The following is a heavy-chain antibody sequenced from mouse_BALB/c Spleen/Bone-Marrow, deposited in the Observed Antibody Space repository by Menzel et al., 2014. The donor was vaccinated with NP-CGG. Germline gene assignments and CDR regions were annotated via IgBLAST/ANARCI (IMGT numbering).Heavy chain of an antibody. V-gene: IGHV5-9-2*01. CDR2: ISGGGSYT. Sequence: VQLKESGGGLVKPGGSLKLSCAASGFTFSSYGMSWVRQTPEKRLEWVATISGGGSYTYYPDSVKGRFTISGDNAKNNLYLQMSSLRSEDTALYYCARQNGNYGYYYAMDYWGQGTSVTVSS. D-gene: IGHD2-1*01. CDR3: ARQNGNYGYYYAMDY. J-gene: IGHJ4*01. CDR1: GFTFSSYG.